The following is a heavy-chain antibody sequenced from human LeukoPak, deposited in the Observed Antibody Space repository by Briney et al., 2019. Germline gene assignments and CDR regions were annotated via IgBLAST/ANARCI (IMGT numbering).Heavy chain of an antibody. CDR1: GFTFGDYG. D-gene: IGHD5-24*01. Sequence: PGGSLRLSCAASGFTFGDYGMSWVRQAPGKGLEWVSGINWNGGSTGYADSVKGRFTISRDNAKNSLYLQMNSLRAEDTALYYCAREPADGPTPIIDYWGQGTLVTVSS. J-gene: IGHJ4*02. CDR2: INWNGGST. V-gene: IGHV3-20*04. CDR3: AREPADGPTPIIDY.